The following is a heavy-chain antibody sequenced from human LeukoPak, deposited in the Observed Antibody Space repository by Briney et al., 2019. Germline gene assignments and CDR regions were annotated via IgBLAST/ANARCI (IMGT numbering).Heavy chain of an antibody. Sequence: SETLSLTCTVSGGSISTSSYYWGWIRQPPGKGLEWIRSINYGGTTNYNPSLKSRVTIFVDTSKNQFSLKLRSVTAADTAAYYCARWSTTVFDYWGQGTLVTVSS. V-gene: IGHV4-39*01. CDR2: INYGGTT. J-gene: IGHJ4*02. D-gene: IGHD4-17*01. CDR3: ARWSTTVFDY. CDR1: GGSISTSSYY.